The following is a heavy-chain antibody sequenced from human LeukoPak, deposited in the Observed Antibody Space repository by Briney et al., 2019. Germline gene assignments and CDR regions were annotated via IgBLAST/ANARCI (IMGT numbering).Heavy chain of an antibody. CDR1: GYTFTSYY. Sequence: ASVRVSCKASGYTFTSYYMHWVRQAPGQGLEWMGIINPSGGSTSYAQKFQGRVTMTRDTSTSTVYMELSSLRSEDTAVYYCARDLRGYSYYYGMDVWGQGTTVTVSS. CDR3: ARDLRGYSYYYGMDV. CDR2: INPSGGST. V-gene: IGHV1-46*01. J-gene: IGHJ6*02. D-gene: IGHD5-12*01.